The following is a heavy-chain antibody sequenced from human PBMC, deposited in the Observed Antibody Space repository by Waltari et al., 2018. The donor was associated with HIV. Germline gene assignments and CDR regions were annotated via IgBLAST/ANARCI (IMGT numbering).Heavy chain of an antibody. CDR2: INPNSGGT. J-gene: IGHJ5*02. D-gene: IGHD2-2*01. CDR3: ARQLVPADWFDP. V-gene: IGHV1-2*02. CDR1: GYTFTGYY. Sequence: QVQLVQSGAEVKKPGASVKVSCKASGYTFTGYYMHWVRQAPGQGLEWMGWINPNSGGTNDEQKFQGRVTMTRDTSISTAYMELSRLRSDDTAVYYCARQLVPADWFDPWGQGTLVTVSS.